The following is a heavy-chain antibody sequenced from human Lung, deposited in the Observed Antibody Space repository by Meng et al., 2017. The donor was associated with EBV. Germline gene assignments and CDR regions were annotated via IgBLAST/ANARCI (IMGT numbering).Heavy chain of an antibody. CDR1: GYTFRSYS. CDR3: AREYCSGGTCGFDY. J-gene: IGHJ4*02. V-gene: IGHV3-21*01. CDR2: ISSRSTYI. Sequence: GQEVESGGGLVKPGGSLRLSCAVSGYTFRSYSMNWVRQAPGKGLEWVSSISSRSTYIYYADSLKGRFTISRDNAQNSLYLQMNSLRAEDTAVYYCAREYCSGGTCGFDYWGQGTLVTVSS. D-gene: IGHD2-15*01.